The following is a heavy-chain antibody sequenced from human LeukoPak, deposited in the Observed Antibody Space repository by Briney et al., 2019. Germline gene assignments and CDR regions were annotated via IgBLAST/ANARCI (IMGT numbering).Heavy chain of an antibody. V-gene: IGHV4-34*01. CDR2: INHSGST. CDR3: AGGRLGSGYGYWFDP. Sequence: SETLSLTCAVSGGSFSGFYWSWIRQPPGKGLEWIGEINHSGSTNYNPSLKSRVTISVDTSKNRHSLKLSSVTAADTAVYYCAGGRLGSGYGYWFDPWGQGTLVTVSS. J-gene: IGHJ5*02. D-gene: IGHD5-12*01. CDR1: GGSFSGFY.